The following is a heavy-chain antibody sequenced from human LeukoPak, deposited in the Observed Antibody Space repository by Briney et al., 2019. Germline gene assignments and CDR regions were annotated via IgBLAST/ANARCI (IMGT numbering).Heavy chain of an antibody. J-gene: IGHJ4*02. CDR1: GGTFSSYV. CDR3: ARQPMVRGVIGGPLDY. CDR2: IIPILGIA. V-gene: IGHV1-69*04. D-gene: IGHD3-10*01. Sequence: SVKVSCKASGGTFSSYVISWVRQAPGQGLEWMGRIIPILGIANYAQKFQGRVTITADKSTSTAYMELSSLRSEDTAVYYCARQPMVRGVIGGPLDYWGQGTLVTVSS.